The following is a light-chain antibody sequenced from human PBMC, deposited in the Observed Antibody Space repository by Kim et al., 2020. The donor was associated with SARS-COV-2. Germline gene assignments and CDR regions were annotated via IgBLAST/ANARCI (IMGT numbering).Light chain of an antibody. V-gene: IGLV2-14*03. Sequence: GQSITISRTGTSSDVGCYNYVSWYQQHPGKAPKLMIYDVSNRPSGVSNRFSGSKSGNTASLTISGLQAEDEADYYCSSYTSSSTNVFGTGTKVTVL. CDR1: SSDVGCYNY. J-gene: IGLJ1*01. CDR3: SSYTSSSTNV. CDR2: DVS.